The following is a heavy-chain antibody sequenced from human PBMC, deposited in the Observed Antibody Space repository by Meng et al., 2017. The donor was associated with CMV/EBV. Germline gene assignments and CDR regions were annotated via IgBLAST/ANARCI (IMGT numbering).Heavy chain of an antibody. Sequence: GGSLRLSCAASGFAVSGNYMSWVRQAPGKGLQWVSVIYSGDSTYYADSVKGRFTISRDNSKNTLYLQMNSLRAEDTAVYYCAGQNVAAAAGTVFDYWGQGTLVTVSS. J-gene: IGHJ4*02. CDR2: IYSGDST. CDR3: AGQNVAAAAGTVFDY. D-gene: IGHD6-13*01. CDR1: GFAVSGNY. V-gene: IGHV3-53*01.